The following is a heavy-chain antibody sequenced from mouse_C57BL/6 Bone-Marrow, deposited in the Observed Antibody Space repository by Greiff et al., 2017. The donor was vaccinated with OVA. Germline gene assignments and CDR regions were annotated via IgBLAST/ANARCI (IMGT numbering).Heavy chain of an antibody. CDR2: IHPSDSDT. CDR1: GYTFTSYW. D-gene: IGHD2-5*01. CDR3: ALYYSNGYFDV. J-gene: IGHJ1*03. V-gene: IGHV1-74*01. Sequence: QVQLQQPGAELVKPGASVKVSCKASGYTFTSYWLHWVTQRPGQGLEWIGRIHPSDSDTNSNQKFKVKATLTVDKSSSTAYMQLSSLTSEDSAVYYCALYYSNGYFDVWGTGTTVTVSS.